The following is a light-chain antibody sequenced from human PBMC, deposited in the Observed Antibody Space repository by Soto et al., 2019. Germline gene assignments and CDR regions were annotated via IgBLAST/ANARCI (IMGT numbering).Light chain of an antibody. CDR2: RNN. J-gene: IGLJ2*01. Sequence: QSVLTQPPSASGTPGQRVTISCSGSSSNIGSNYVYWYHQLPGTAPRLLIYRNNQRPSGVPDRFSGSKSGASASLAINGLRSGDEADYYCATWDDSLSALVFGGGTQLTVL. V-gene: IGLV1-47*01. CDR3: ATWDDSLSALV. CDR1: SSNIGSNY.